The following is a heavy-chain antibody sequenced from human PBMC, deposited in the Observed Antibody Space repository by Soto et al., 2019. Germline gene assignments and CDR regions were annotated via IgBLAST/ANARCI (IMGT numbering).Heavy chain of an antibody. J-gene: IGHJ4*02. D-gene: IGHD2-8*01. CDR3: ARIRKWSLYYFDY. Sequence: QVQLQESGPGLVKPSQTLSLTCTVSGGSISSGGYYWSWIRQHPGKGLEWIGYIYYSGSTYYNPSLKSRVTISADTSKNQFSLKLSSVTAADTAVYYCARIRKWSLYYFDYWGQGTLVTVSS. CDR2: IYYSGST. V-gene: IGHV4-31*03. CDR1: GGSISSGGYY.